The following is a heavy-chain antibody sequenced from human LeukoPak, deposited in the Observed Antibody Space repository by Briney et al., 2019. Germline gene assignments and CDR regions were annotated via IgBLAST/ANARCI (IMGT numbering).Heavy chain of an antibody. CDR3: AGGDRNGWYFDY. V-gene: IGHV3-20*04. CDR1: GFRFDDHG. J-gene: IGHJ4*02. Sequence: GGSLRLSCAASGFRFDDHGMSWVRQAPGKGLEWVSGINWNGASTGYGDSVKGRFTIPRDNAKNSLYLQMNSLRAEDTALYYCAGGDRNGWYFDYWGQGILVTVSS. D-gene: IGHD5-24*01. CDR2: INWNGAST.